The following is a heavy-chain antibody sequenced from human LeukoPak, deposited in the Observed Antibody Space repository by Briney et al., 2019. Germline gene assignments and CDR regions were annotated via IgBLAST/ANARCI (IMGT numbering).Heavy chain of an antibody. CDR3: ARDLTPTVFGVVSDY. CDR1: GYTFTSYY. D-gene: IGHD3-3*01. CDR2: INPSGGST. J-gene: IGHJ4*02. V-gene: IGHV1-46*01. Sequence: ASVKVSCKASGYTFTSYYMHWVRQAPGQGLEWMGIINPSGGSTSYAQKFQGRVTMTRDTSTSTVCMELNSLRSEDTAVYYCARDLTPTVFGVVSDYWGQGTLVTVSS.